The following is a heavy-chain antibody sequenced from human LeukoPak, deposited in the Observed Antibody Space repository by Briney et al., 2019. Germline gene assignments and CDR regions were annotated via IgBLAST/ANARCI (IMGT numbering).Heavy chain of an antibody. D-gene: IGHD2-21*02. CDR3: VRDPSAYCGGDCPDY. V-gene: IGHV3-7*01. CDR1: GFTFSSYW. J-gene: IGHJ4*02. CDR2: IKQDGSEK. Sequence: RGPLRLSCAASGFTFSSYWMSWVRQAPGKGLEWVANIKQDGSEKYYVDSVEGRFTISRDNAKNSLYLQMNSLRAEDTAVYYCVRDPSAYCGGDCPDYWGQGTLVTVSS.